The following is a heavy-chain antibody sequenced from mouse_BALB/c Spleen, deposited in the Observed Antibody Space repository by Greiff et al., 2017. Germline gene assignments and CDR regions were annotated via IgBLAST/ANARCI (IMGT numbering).Heavy chain of an antibody. CDR3: ARQDGVVATGAMDY. CDR1: GFTFSSYG. Sequence: EVQLVESGGDLVKPGGSLKLSCAASGFTFSSYGMSWVRQTPDKRLEWVATISSGGSYTYYPDSVKGRFTISRDNAKNTLYLQMSSLKSEDTAMYYCARQDGVVATGAMDYWGQGTSVTVSS. CDR2: ISSGGSYT. V-gene: IGHV5-6*01. J-gene: IGHJ4*01. D-gene: IGHD1-1*01.